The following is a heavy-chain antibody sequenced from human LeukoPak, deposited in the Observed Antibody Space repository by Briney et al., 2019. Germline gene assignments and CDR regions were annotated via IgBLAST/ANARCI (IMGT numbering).Heavy chain of an antibody. CDR3: ARGPYYYGSGSYYNPFDY. D-gene: IGHD3-10*01. V-gene: IGHV4-39*07. J-gene: IGHJ4*02. CDR2: IYYSGST. CDR1: GGSISSSSYC. Sequence: SETLSLTCTVSGGSISSSSYCWGWIRQPPGKGLEWIGSIYYSGSTYYNPSLESRVTISVDTSKNQFSLKLSSVTATDTAVYYCARGPYYYGSGSYYNPFDYWGQGTLVTVSS.